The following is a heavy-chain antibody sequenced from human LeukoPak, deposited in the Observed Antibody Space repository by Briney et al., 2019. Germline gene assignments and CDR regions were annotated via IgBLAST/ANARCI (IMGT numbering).Heavy chain of an antibody. V-gene: IGHV3-11*04. J-gene: IGHJ4*02. Sequence: PGGSLRLSCAASGFTFSDYNMRWIRQAPGKGLEWVSSISRSGSTKYYADSVKGRFTVSRDNAKNSLYLQMNSLRVEDTAVYYCARNFDSWGQGTLVTVSS. CDR2: ISRSGSTK. CDR3: ARNFDS. CDR1: GFTFSDYN.